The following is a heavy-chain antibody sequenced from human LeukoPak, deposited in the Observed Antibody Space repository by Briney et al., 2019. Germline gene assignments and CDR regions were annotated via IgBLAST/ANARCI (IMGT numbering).Heavy chain of an antibody. J-gene: IGHJ4*02. CDR2: IYYSGST. CDR3: ARSPAYSSGDY. CDR1: GGSISSSSYY. V-gene: IGHV4-39*07. Sequence: SETLSLTCTVSGGSISSSSYYWGWIRQPPGKGLEWIGSIYYSGSTYYNPSLKSRVTISVDTSKNQFSLKLSSVTAADTAVYYCARSPAYSSGDYWGQGTLVTVSS. D-gene: IGHD6-19*01.